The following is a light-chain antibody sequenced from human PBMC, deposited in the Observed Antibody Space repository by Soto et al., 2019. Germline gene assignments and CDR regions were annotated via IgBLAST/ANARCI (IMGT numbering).Light chain of an antibody. V-gene: IGKV3-20*01. J-gene: IGKJ5*01. Sequence: EIVMTQSPATLSVSPGQRATLSCRASQSVGSNLAWYQQKPGQAPRLLIYGASSRATGIPDRFSGSGSGTDFTLTISRLEPEDFAVYYCQQYGSSLTFGQGTRLEIK. CDR1: QSVGSN. CDR2: GAS. CDR3: QQYGSSLT.